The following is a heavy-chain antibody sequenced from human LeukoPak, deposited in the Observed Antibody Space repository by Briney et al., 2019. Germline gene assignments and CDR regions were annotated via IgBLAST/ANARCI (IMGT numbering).Heavy chain of an antibody. CDR1: GGSISSYY. J-gene: IGHJ5*02. V-gene: IGHV4-4*07. Sequence: PSETLSLTCTVSGGSISSYYWSWIRQPAGKGLEWIGRIYTSGSTNYNPSLKSRVTMSVDTSKNQFSLKLSSVTAADTAVYYCARDSVLLWFGELLFTNWFDPWGQGTLVTVSS. CDR3: ARDSVLLWFGELLFTNWFDP. D-gene: IGHD3-10*01. CDR2: IYTSGST.